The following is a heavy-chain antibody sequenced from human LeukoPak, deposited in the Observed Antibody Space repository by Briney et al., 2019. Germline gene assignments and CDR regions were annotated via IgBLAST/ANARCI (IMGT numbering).Heavy chain of an antibody. J-gene: IGHJ4*02. Sequence: GGSLRLSCAASGFTFSSYAMHWVRQAPGKGLEWVAVISYDGSNKYYADSVKGRFTISRDNSKNTLYLQMNSLRAEDTTVYYCARDPVLRFLEWFSNYLGYFDYWGQGTLVTVSS. CDR1: GFTFSSYA. CDR2: ISYDGSNK. D-gene: IGHD3-3*01. V-gene: IGHV3-30-3*01. CDR3: ARDPVLRFLEWFSNYLGYFDY.